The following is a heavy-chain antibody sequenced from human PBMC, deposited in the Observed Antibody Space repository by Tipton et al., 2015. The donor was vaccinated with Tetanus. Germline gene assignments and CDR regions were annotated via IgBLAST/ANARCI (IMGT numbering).Heavy chain of an antibody. D-gene: IGHD2-2*01. CDR3: ARSIAAASVWPFDY. J-gene: IGHJ4*02. Sequence: TLSLTCTVSGGSISSTSYYWTWIRQAPGKGLEWIGEIHPSGSTNYNASLRGRVTMSVDLTRKHVFLRMTSVTAADTAVYYCARSIAAASVWPFDYWGQGTQVTVSS. CDR1: GGSISSTSYY. CDR2: IHPSGST. V-gene: IGHV4-39*02.